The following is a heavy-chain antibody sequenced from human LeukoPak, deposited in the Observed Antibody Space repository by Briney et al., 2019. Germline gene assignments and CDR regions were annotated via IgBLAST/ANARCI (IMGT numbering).Heavy chain of an antibody. V-gene: IGHV4-39*01. CDR2: IYYSGST. CDR1: GGSISSSSYY. Sequence: SETLSLTCTVSGGSISSSSYYWGWIRQPPGKGLEWIGSIYYSGSTYYNPSLKSRVTISVDTSKNQFSLKLSSVTAADTAVYYCARGDYYDRSGYGYWGQGTLVTVSS. CDR3: ARGDYYDRSGYGY. D-gene: IGHD3-22*01. J-gene: IGHJ4*02.